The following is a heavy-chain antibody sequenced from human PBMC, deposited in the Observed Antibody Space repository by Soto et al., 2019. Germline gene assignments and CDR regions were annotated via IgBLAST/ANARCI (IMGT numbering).Heavy chain of an antibody. CDR3: AREGSSSGYYYYGMDV. Sequence: PGESLKISCKGSGYSFTSYWIGWVRQMPGKGLEWMGIIHPGDSDTRYSPSFQGQVTISADKSISTAYLQWSSLKASDTAMYYCAREGSSSGYYYYGMDVWGQGTTVTVSS. CDR1: GYSFTSYW. CDR2: IHPGDSDT. D-gene: IGHD6-6*01. J-gene: IGHJ6*02. V-gene: IGHV5-51*01.